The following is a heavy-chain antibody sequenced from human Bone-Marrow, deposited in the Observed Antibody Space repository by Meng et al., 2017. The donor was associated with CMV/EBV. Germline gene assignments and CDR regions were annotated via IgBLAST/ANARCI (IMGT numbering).Heavy chain of an antibody. CDR2: ISSSSSYI. Sequence: GESLKISCAASGFTFSNAWMNWVRQAPGKGLEWVSSISSSSSYIYYADSVKGRFTISRDNAKNSLYLQMNSLRAEDTAVYYCARARGPYGGNHYFDYWGQGTLVTVSS. V-gene: IGHV3-21*01. J-gene: IGHJ4*02. D-gene: IGHD4-23*01. CDR3: ARARGPYGGNHYFDY. CDR1: GFTFSNAW.